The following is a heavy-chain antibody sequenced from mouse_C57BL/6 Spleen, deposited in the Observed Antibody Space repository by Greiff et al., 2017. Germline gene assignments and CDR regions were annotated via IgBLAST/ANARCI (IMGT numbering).Heavy chain of an antibody. D-gene: IGHD1-1*01. CDR2: IYPGDGDT. V-gene: IGHV1-80*01. CDR3: ARLGDYYGSSNLYYAMDY. J-gene: IGHJ4*01. CDR1: GYAFSSYW. Sequence: QVQLQQSGAELVKPGASVKISCKASGYAFSSYWMNWVKQRPGKGLEWIGQIYPGDGDTNYNGKFKGKATLTADKSSSTAYMQLSSLTSEDSAVYFCARLGDYYGSSNLYYAMDYWGQGTSVTVSS.